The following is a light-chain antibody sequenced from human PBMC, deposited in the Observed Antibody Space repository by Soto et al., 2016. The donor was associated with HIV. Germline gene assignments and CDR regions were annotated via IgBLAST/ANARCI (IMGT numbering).Light chain of an antibody. Sequence: SYELPQPPSVSVAPGKTARITCGGNDIGSKSVHWYQQKPGQAPVLVVYDDDDRPSGIPERFSGSSSGNTATLTISRVKIGDEADYYCQVWDSSSDHWVFGGGTKLTVL. CDR3: QVWDSSSDHWV. CDR1: DIGSKS. V-gene: IGLV3-21*03. J-gene: IGLJ3*02. CDR2: DDD.